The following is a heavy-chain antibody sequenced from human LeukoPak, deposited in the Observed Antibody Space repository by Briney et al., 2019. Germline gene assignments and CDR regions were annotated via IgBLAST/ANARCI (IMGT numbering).Heavy chain of an antibody. J-gene: IGHJ6*03. D-gene: IGHD2-15*01. CDR1: GGTFSSYA. Sequence: SVKVSCKASGGTFSSYAISWVRQAPGQGLEWMGGIIPIFGTANYAQKFQGRVTITADKSTSTAYMELSSLRSEDTAAYYCAREGGSGGYYYYMDVWGKGTTVTVSS. CDR3: AREGGSGGYYYYMDV. V-gene: IGHV1-69*06. CDR2: IIPIFGTA.